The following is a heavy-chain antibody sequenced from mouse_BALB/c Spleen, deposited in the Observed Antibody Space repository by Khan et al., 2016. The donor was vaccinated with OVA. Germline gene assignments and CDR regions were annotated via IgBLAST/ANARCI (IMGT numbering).Heavy chain of an antibody. V-gene: IGHV1-9*01. CDR3: ARPYNADY. Sequence: QVQLQQSGAELMKPGASVKISCKATGYTFRSYWMEWVKQRPGHGLEWIGEILPGTGSTNYNEKFKGKATFTADTSSNTAYLHLSSLTSEDSAVYYRARPYNADYWGQGTTLTVSS. D-gene: IGHD2-10*01. J-gene: IGHJ2*01. CDR1: GYTFRSYW. CDR2: ILPGTGST.